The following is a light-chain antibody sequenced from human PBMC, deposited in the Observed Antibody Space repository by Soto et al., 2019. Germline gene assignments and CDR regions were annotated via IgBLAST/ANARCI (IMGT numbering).Light chain of an antibody. CDR2: DVN. CDR1: SSDVGGYKY. CDR3: CSYAGSYTFEM. Sequence: QSALTQPRSVSGSPGQSVTISCTGTSSDVGGYKYVSWYQQRPGKAPKLMIYDVNKRPSGVPDRFSGSKSGNTASLTISGLQAEDEADYYCCSYAGSYTFEMFGGGTKLTVL. V-gene: IGLV2-11*01. J-gene: IGLJ3*02.